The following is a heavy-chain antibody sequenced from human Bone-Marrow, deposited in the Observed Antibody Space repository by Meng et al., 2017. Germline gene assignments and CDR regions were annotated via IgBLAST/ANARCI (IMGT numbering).Heavy chain of an antibody. CDR1: GGSISSYY. CDR2: IYYSGST. D-gene: IGHD6-19*01. V-gene: IGHV4-59*08. Sequence: SETLSLTCTVSGGSISSYYWSWIRQPPGKGLEWIGYIYYSGSTNYNPSLKSRVTISVDTSKNRFSLKLSSVTAADTAVYYCARVALAVAGIGSWGQGTLVTVSS. CDR3: ARVALAVAGIGS. J-gene: IGHJ5*02.